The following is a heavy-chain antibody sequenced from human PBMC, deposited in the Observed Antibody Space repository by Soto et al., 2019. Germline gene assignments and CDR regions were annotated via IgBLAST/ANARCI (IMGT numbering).Heavy chain of an antibody. D-gene: IGHD2-2*01. CDR2: ISTSGDST. V-gene: IGHV3-23*01. CDR3: AINSRYCSSTSGYAD. Sequence: EVQLLESGAGLVQPGGSLRLSCAASGFTFSSYAMSWVRQAPGKGLEWVSGISTSGDSTYYADSVTGRFTISRDNSKDTLYLQMNSLRAGDTAVYYCAINSRYCSSTSGYADWGQGTLVTVSS. CDR1: GFTFSSYA. J-gene: IGHJ4*02.